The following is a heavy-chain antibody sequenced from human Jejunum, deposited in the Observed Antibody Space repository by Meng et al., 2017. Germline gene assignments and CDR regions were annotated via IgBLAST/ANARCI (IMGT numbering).Heavy chain of an antibody. V-gene: IGHV4-34*01. D-gene: IGHD4-11*01. CDR1: GGSISAYY. CDR2: INDNGST. J-gene: IGHJ4*02. Sequence: QVKLQQWGAGLLKPSETLSLTCAVYGGSISAYYWTWIRQPPGKGLEWIGEINDNGSTNYNPSLKSRVTISVDTSKSQFYLRVSSVTAADTAVYYCARGNEYSNYGADFWGQGTLVTVSS. CDR3: ARGNEYSNYGADF.